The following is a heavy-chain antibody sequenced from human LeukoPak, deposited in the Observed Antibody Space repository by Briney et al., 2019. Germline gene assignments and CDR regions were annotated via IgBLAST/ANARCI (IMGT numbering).Heavy chain of an antibody. D-gene: IGHD2-2*01. CDR2: INPNSGGT. J-gene: IGHJ4*02. Sequence: APVKVSCKASGYTFTGYYMHWVRQAPGQGLEWMGWINPNSGGTNYAQKFQGRVTMTRDTSISTAYMELSRLRSDDTAVYYCARGTLHDIVVVPAALGYWGQGTLVTVSS. V-gene: IGHV1-2*02. CDR3: ARGTLHDIVVVPAALGY. CDR1: GYTFTGYY.